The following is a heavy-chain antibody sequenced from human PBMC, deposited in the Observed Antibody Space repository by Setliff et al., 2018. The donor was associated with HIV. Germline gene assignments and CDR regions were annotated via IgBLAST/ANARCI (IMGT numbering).Heavy chain of an antibody. V-gene: IGHV4-39*01. CDR1: GDPISSGSYY. J-gene: IGHJ4*02. CDR2: MYYSGTT. Sequence: NPSETLSLTCTVSGDPISSGSYYWGWIRQPPGKGLEWIGSMYYSGTTYYNPSLKSRVTISVDTSKTQFSLKLNSVTAADTAVYYCGRAPDYWGQGTLVTVSS. CDR3: GRAPDY.